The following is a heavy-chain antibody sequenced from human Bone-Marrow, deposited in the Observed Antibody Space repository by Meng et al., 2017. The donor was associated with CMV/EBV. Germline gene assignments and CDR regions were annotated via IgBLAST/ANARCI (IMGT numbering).Heavy chain of an antibody. J-gene: IGHJ4*02. V-gene: IGHV3-53*01. Sequence: GESLKISCAASGFTVSGNYMSWVRQAPGKGLEWVSVIYSGGSTYYADSVKGRFTISRDNSKNTLYLQMNSLRAEDTAVYYCARVPVDTTFFIQEYYFDYWGQRTLVTVSS. CDR3: ARVPVDTTFFIQEYYFDY. D-gene: IGHD3-3*01. CDR2: IYSGGST. CDR1: GFTVSGNY.